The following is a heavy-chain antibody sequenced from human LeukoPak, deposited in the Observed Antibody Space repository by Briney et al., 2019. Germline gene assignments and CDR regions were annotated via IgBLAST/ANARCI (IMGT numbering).Heavy chain of an antibody. Sequence: PGGSLRLSCAASGFTFSNYAMNWVRQAPGKGLEWVSVISGSGGNTYYADSVRGRFTISRDNYKNTVYMQMNSLRAEDTALYYCAKGTTTDDVAFDFWGQGTMVTVSS. D-gene: IGHD4-17*01. J-gene: IGHJ3*01. V-gene: IGHV3-23*01. CDR3: AKGTTTDDVAFDF. CDR1: GFTFSNYA. CDR2: ISGSGGNT.